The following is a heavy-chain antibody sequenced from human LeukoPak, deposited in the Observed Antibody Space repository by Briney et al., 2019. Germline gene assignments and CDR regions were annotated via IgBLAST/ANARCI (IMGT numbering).Heavy chain of an antibody. D-gene: IGHD2-21*02. V-gene: IGHV3-48*01. CDR3: AKDQCGGDCYSDY. Sequence: GGSLRLSCAASGFTFSSYAMSWIRQAPGKGLEWVSYISSSSSTIYYADSVKGRFTISRDNAKNSLYLQMNSLRAEDTAVYYCAKDQCGGDCYSDYWGQGTLVTISS. CDR1: GFTFSSYA. CDR2: ISSSSSTI. J-gene: IGHJ4*02.